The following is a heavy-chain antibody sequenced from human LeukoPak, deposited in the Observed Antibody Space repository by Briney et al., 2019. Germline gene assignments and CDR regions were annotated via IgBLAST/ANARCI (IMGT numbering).Heavy chain of an antibody. J-gene: IGHJ5*02. D-gene: IGHD6-6*01. V-gene: IGHV3-30*18. Sequence: PGGSLRLSCAASGFTFSSYGMHWVRQAPGKGLEWVAVISYDGSNKYYADSVKGRFTISRDNSKNTLYLQMNSLRAEDTAAYYCAKDLSIAARPWSWFDPWGQGTLVTVSS. CDR3: AKDLSIAARPWSWFDP. CDR2: ISYDGSNK. CDR1: GFTFSSYG.